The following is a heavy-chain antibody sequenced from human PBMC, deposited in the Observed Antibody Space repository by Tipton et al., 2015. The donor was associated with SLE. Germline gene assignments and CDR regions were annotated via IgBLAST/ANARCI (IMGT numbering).Heavy chain of an antibody. Sequence: RTLRLSCAASGFIFETYAMHWVRQAPGKGLAWVAAISYDGIDKYYADSVKGRFTISRDNSKDTLYLEVMSLSPEDTAVYYCARGGGHPPWGQGTLVSVSS. J-gene: IGHJ5*02. CDR3: ARGGGHPP. V-gene: IGHV3-30*04. CDR2: ISYDGIDK. CDR1: GFIFETYA.